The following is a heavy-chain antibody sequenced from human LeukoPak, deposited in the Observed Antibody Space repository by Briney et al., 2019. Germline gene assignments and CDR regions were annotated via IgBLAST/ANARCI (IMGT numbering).Heavy chain of an antibody. J-gene: IGHJ6*02. CDR2: ISYDGSNK. D-gene: IGHD3-10*02. CDR3: AREDKVFAIDV. CDR1: GFTFSGYA. V-gene: IGHV3-30-3*01. Sequence: PGGSLRLSCAASGFTFSGYAMHWVRQSPGKGLEWVAVISYDGSNKYYAESVKGRFTISRDNSKNTLYLQMNSLRAEDTALYYCAREDKVFAIDVWGQGTTVTVSS.